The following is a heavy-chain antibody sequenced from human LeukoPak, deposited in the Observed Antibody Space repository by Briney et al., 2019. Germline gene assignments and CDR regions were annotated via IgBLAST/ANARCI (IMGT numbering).Heavy chain of an antibody. CDR1: GVSISSYY. J-gene: IGHJ4*02. D-gene: IGHD3-22*01. Sequence: SETLSLTCTVSGVSISSYYWSWIRQPPGKRLEWIGNIYYSGSTNYNPSLKSRVIISTDTSNNQFSLKLSSVTAADTAVYYCARGPPQTYFHGNGYYYFDYWGQGTLVTVSS. CDR3: ARGPPQTYFHGNGYYYFDY. V-gene: IGHV4-59*12. CDR2: IYYSGST.